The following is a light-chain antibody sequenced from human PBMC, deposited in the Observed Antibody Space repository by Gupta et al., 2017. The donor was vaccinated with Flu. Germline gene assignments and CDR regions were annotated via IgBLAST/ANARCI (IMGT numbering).Light chain of an antibody. Sequence: DIVFTQSPVTLSLSQGARASLSCRASQPINNRLAWYQQRRGQPPRLLIYDASYRAAGIPARFSGGGSGTDFTLTISSLESEDIAIYFCQQRAHWPRTFGQGTKVEI. CDR2: DAS. V-gene: IGKV3-11*01. CDR3: QQRAHWPRT. J-gene: IGKJ2*01. CDR1: QPINNR.